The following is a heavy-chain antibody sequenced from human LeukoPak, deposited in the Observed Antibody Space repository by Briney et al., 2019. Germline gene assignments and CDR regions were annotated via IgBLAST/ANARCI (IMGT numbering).Heavy chain of an antibody. J-gene: IGHJ6*03. CDR1: GFTFSTYS. V-gene: IGHV3-21*01. D-gene: IGHD2-2*01. CDR2: ISSSSSYI. Sequence: GGSLRLSCAASGFTFSTYSMNWVRQAPGEGLEWVSSISSSSSYIYYADSLKGRFTISRDDAKNSLYLQMNSLRAEDTAVYYCARIQLNSYYYYMDVWGKGTTVTVSS. CDR3: ARIQLNSYYYYMDV.